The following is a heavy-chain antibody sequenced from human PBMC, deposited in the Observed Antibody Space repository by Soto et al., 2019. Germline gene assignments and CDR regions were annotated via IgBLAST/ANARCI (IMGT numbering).Heavy chain of an antibody. CDR2: IKEDVSEK. Sequence: PWGSLRLSCAASGFTFSRYLLSWVRQAPGKGLEWVANIKEDVSEKNDVDSVKGRFTISRDNAKNSLYLQMNSLRVEDTAVYYCANGGHIEYCGKGTMVNVSA. CDR1: GFTFSRYL. V-gene: IGHV3-7*03. D-gene: IGHD3-16*01. J-gene: IGHJ4*02. CDR3: ANGGHIEY.